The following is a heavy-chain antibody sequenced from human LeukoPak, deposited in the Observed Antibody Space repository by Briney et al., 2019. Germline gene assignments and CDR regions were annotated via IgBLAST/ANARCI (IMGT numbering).Heavy chain of an antibody. CDR1: GGSISSSCYY. CDR3: ARRAVSSVWNY. CDR2: TYYSGST. D-gene: IGHD6-19*01. Sequence: SETLFLTCTVSGGSISSSCYYWGWIRQPPGKGLEWIGSTYYSGSTYYNPSLKSRVTISVDTSKNQFSLKLSSVTAADTAVYYCARRAVSSVWNYWGQGTLVTVSS. J-gene: IGHJ4*02. V-gene: IGHV4-39*01.